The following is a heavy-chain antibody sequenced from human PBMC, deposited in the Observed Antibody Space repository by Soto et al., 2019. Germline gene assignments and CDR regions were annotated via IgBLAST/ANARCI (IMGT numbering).Heavy chain of an antibody. D-gene: IGHD5-18*01. Sequence: EKLSHTYTVSGGSISSYYWTWIRQPPGKGLEWIGYIYYSGTTNYNPSLKSRVTISVDTSKNQFSLKLSSVTAADTAVYYCARGGYSYCLGTYYPYGMDVPCPGITVTV. CDR1: GGSISSYY. CDR3: ARGGYSYCLGTYYPYGMDV. CDR2: IYYSGTT. J-gene: IGHJ6*02. V-gene: IGHV4-59*01.